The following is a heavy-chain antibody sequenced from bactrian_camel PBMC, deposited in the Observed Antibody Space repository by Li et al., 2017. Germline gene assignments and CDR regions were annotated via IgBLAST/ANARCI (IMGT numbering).Heavy chain of an antibody. D-gene: IGHD4*01. CDR1: RLITETKT. CDR3: AAGMREFSPLKDTATIMLSCDNY. J-gene: IGHJ4*01. V-gene: IGHV3S60*01. Sequence: VQLVESGGGSVQPGGSLRLSCAHSRLITETKTMAWFRQVPGKEREGIAGISRLTGATYYRDTVKGRFTISQDNAKRKLYLQMNDLKPEDTAMYYCAAGMREFSPLKDTATIMLSCDNYWGQGTQV. CDR2: ISRLTGAT.